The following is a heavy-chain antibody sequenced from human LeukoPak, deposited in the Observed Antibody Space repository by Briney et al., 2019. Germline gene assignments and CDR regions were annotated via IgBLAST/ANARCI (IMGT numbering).Heavy chain of an antibody. CDR2: IGIRGDT. Sequence: GGSLRLSCAASGFTFIDYDTHWVRQVIGKGLEWVSAIGIRGDTHYSGSVKGRFTISRENAESSLYLQMNSLRAEDTAVYYCARGGIQVSGIDEFDYWGQGTLVTVSS. V-gene: IGHV3-13*01. D-gene: IGHD6-19*01. CDR1: GFTFIDYD. J-gene: IGHJ4*02. CDR3: ARGGIQVSGIDEFDY.